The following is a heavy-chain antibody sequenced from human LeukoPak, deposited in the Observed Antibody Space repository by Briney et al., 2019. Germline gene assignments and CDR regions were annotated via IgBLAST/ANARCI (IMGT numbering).Heavy chain of an antibody. V-gene: IGHV3-30-3*02. CDR1: GFTFNRHA. Sequence: AGGSLRLSCAASGFTFNRHAIHWVRQAPGKGLEWVAVISYGGNQKYYADSVNGRFTVSRDNSKNTLYLQMNSLRAEDTAVYYCAKMPSRVAGTIYFDYWGQGTLVTVSS. CDR3: AKMPSRVAGTIYFDY. J-gene: IGHJ4*02. CDR2: ISYGGNQK. D-gene: IGHD6-19*01.